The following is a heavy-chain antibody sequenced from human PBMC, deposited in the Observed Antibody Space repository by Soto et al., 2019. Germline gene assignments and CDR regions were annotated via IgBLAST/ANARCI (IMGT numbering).Heavy chain of an antibody. J-gene: IGHJ6*02. CDR1: GYSFTNYW. V-gene: IGHV5-51*01. Sequence: GESLKISCKASGYSFTNYWIVWVRQMPGKGLEWMGIIYPGDSDTRYSPSFEGQVTISADNSITTAYLHWSSLKASDTAMYYCARRIPRSLGGIDVWGQGTTVTVSS. CDR3: ARRIPRSLGGIDV. D-gene: IGHD3-16*01. CDR2: IYPGDSDT.